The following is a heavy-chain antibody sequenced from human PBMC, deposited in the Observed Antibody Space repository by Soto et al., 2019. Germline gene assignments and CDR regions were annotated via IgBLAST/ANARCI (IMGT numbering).Heavy chain of an antibody. CDR3: ARESFSASPNFFDY. CDR2: ISLSGSTI. V-gene: IGHV3-48*03. CDR1: GFAVSNYE. J-gene: IGHJ4*02. Sequence: GVSLRLSCAASGFAVSNYEMNWVRQAPGKGLEWVSYISLSGSTIYYADSVKGRFTISRDDAKNSLYLQMDSLRADDTAVYYCARESFSASPNFFDYWGQGTLVTVSS. D-gene: IGHD3-3*02.